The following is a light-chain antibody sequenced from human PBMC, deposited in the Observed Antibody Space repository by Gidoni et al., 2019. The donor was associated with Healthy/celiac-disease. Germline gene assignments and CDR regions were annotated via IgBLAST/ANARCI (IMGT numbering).Light chain of an antibody. J-gene: IGKJ5*01. Sequence: EIVLTQSPGTLSLSPGESATLSCRASQSVSSSYLAWYQQKPGQAPRLLIYGASSGSGTDFTLTISRLEPEDFAVYYCQQYGSSVTFGQGTRLEIK. CDR1: QSVSSSY. CDR2: GAS. V-gene: IGKV3-20*01. CDR3: QQYGSSVT.